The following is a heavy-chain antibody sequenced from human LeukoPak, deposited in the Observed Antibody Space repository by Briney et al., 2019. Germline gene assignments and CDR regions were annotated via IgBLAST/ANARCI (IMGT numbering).Heavy chain of an antibody. V-gene: IGHV4-59*08. D-gene: IGHD6-13*01. Sequence: SETLSLTCNVSGGSIRGYYWSWIRQPSGKGLEWIGYIYSSGSTNYNPSLKSRVTISVDTSKNQFSLKLSSVTAADTAVYYCARAGSSSWSYYYYYYMDVWGKGTTVTISS. CDR3: ARAGSSSWSYYYYYYMDV. J-gene: IGHJ6*03. CDR1: GGSIRGYY. CDR2: IYSSGST.